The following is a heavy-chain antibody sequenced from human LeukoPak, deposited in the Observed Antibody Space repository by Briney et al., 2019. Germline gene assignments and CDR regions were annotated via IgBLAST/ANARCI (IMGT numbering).Heavy chain of an antibody. Sequence: SETLSLTCTVSGGSIRSYYWGWIRQPPGKGLEWVACLSHRGNTWYNPSLESRVTISVDTSKNQFSLRFNSVTATDTALYWCARHNAPRRVGFDFWGQGILVTVSS. CDR2: LSHRGNT. CDR3: ARHNAPRRVGFDF. J-gene: IGHJ4*02. V-gene: IGHV4-39*01. CDR1: GGSIRSYY.